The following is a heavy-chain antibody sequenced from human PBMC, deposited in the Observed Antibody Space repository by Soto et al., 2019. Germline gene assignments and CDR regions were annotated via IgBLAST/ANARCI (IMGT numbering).Heavy chain of an antibody. CDR3: AAKVQRWPRAFDI. D-gene: IGHD6-19*01. J-gene: IGHJ3*02. V-gene: IGHV1-58*02. CDR2: IVVGSGNT. Sequence: FTFTSSAMQWVRQARGQRLEWIGWIVVGSGNTNYAQKFQERVTITRDMSTSTAYMELSSLRSEDTAVYYCAAKVQRWPRAFDIWGQGTMVTVSS. CDR1: FTFTSSA.